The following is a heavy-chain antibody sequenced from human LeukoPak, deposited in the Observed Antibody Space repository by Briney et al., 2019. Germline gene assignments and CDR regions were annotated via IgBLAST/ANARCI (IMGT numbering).Heavy chain of an antibody. CDR2: INPNSGGT. Sequence: GASVKVSCKASGYTFTGYYMHWVRQAPGQGLEWMGWINPNSGGTNYAQKFQGRVTMTRDTSISTAYMELSRLRSDDTAVYYCARGTVLKLWFGKSHPGFYYWGQGTLVTVSS. J-gene: IGHJ4*02. CDR1: GYTFTGYY. V-gene: IGHV1-2*02. CDR3: ARGTVLKLWFGKSHPGFYY. D-gene: IGHD3-10*01.